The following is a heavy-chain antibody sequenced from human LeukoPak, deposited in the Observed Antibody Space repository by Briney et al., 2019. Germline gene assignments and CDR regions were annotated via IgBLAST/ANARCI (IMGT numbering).Heavy chain of an antibody. V-gene: IGHV3-33*01. CDR1: GFTFSSYG. CDR2: IWYDGSNK. J-gene: IGHJ6*02. D-gene: IGHD2-2*01. CDR3: ARGSVVVVPADIPYYGMDV. Sequence: GRSLRLSCAASGFTFSSYGMHWVRQAPGKGLEWVAVIWYDGSNKYYADSVKGRFTISRDNSKNTLYLQMNSLRAEDTAVYYCARGSVVVVPADIPYYGMDVWGQGTTVTVSS.